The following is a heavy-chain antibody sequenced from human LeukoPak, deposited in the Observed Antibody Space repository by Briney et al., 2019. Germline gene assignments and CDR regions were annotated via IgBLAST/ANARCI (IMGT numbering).Heavy chain of an antibody. CDR2: ISSSSSYI. Sequence: PGGSLRLSCAASGFTFSSYSMNWVRQAPGKGLEWVLSISSSSSYIYYADSVKGRFTISRDNAKNSLYLQMNSLRAEDTAVYYCAREDSSGYFSYWGQGTLVTVSS. CDR3: AREDSSGYFSY. D-gene: IGHD3-22*01. J-gene: IGHJ4*02. V-gene: IGHV3-21*01. CDR1: GFTFSSYS.